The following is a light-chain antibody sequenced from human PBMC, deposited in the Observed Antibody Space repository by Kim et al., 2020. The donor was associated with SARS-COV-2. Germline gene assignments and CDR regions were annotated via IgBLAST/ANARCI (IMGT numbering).Light chain of an antibody. CDR3: AAWDDSLKQGV. CDR1: SSNIGSNN. Sequence: ELTQPPSASGTPGQRVTISCSGSSSNIGSNNVIWYQQLPGTAPNLHIYSNNQRPSGGPDRFYGSKSGTSASLAISGLQSGDEADYYCAAWDDSLKQGVFGGGTQLTVL. CDR2: SNN. J-gene: IGLJ3*02. V-gene: IGLV1-44*01.